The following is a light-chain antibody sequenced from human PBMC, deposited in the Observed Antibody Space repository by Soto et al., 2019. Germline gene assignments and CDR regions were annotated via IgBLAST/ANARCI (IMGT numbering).Light chain of an antibody. Sequence: HSVLTEPASVSGSPGQSIAISCPGSSSDVGIYNYVSWYQQHPGKVPKLIIYEVTNRPSGVSKGFSLSKSGNAASLTISRLQAEDEADYYCSSYTSNNFDVFGTGSQVTVL. CDR2: EVT. CDR3: SSYTSNNFDV. CDR1: SSDVGIYNY. J-gene: IGLJ1*01. V-gene: IGLV2-14*01.